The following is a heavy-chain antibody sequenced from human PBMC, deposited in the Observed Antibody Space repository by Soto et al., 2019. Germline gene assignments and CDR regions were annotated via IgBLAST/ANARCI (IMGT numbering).Heavy chain of an antibody. CDR3: AKDRAPKNLYYYYGMDV. V-gene: IGHV3-23*01. J-gene: IGHJ6*02. CDR1: GFTFSSYA. Sequence: EVQLSESGGGLVQPGGSLRLSCAASGFTFSSYAMSWVRQAPGKGLEWVSAISGSGGSTYYADSVKGRFTISRDNSKNTLYLQMNSLRAEDTAVYYCAKDRAPKNLYYYYGMDVWGQGTTVTVSS. CDR2: ISGSGGST.